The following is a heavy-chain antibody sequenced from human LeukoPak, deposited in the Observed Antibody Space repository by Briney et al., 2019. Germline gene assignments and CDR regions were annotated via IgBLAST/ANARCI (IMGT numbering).Heavy chain of an antibody. V-gene: IGHV3-23*01. CDR3: AKSLDWYQLVG. CDR1: GFIFSTYA. Sequence: GGSLRLSCAASGFIFSTYAMTWLRQAPGKGLEWVSALSASGFNTYYADSVKGRFTISRDNFKNMLYLQMNSLRAEDTAVYYCAKSLDWYQLVGWGQGTLVTVSS. J-gene: IGHJ4*02. D-gene: IGHD2-2*01. CDR2: LSASGFNT.